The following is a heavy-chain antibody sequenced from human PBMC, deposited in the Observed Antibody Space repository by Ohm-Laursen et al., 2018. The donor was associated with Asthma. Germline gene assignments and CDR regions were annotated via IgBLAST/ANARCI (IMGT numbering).Heavy chain of an antibody. V-gene: IGHV4-4*03. D-gene: IGHD1-26*01. CDR3: ARGSIVGATELDY. Sequence: PGTLSLTCAVSGGSISSSNWWSWVRQPPGKGLEWIGEIYHSGSTNYNPSLKSRVTISVDKSKNQFSLKLSSVTAVDTAVYYCARGSIVGATELDYWGQGTLVTVSS. CDR2: IYHSGST. J-gene: IGHJ4*02. CDR1: GGSISSSNW.